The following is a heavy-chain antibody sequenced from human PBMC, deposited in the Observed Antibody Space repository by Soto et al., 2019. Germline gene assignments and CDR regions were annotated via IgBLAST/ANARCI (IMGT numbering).Heavy chain of an antibody. CDR1: GGTFSSYA. Sequence: GASVKVSCKASGGTFSSYAISWVRQAPGQGLEWMGGIIPIFGTANYAQKFQGRVTITADKSTSTAYMELRSLRSEDTAVYYCPSTLLPGATASGDWCDRWGRGTLVTVCS. D-gene: IGHD3-22*01. J-gene: IGHJ5*02. V-gene: IGHV1-69*06. CDR3: PSTLLPGATASGDWCDR. CDR2: IIPIFGTA.